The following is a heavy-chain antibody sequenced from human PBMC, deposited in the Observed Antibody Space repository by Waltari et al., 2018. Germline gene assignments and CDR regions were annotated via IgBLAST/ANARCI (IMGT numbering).Heavy chain of an antibody. Sequence: EVQLVESGGGLVQPGGSLRLSCAASGFTFSSYSMNWVRRAPGKGLEWFSYISSTSSTIYYADSVKGRFTISRDNAKNSLYLQMNSLRAEDTAVYYCARDRSSSSWYEVDYWGQGTLVTVSS. D-gene: IGHD6-13*01. CDR2: ISSTSSTI. CDR1: GFTFSSYS. CDR3: ARDRSSSSWYEVDY. V-gene: IGHV3-48*01. J-gene: IGHJ4*02.